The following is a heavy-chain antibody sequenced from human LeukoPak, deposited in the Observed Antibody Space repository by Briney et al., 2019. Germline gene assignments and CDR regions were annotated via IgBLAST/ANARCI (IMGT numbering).Heavy chain of an antibody. CDR3: ARATYYYDSRGRVYFDY. V-gene: IGHV3-23*01. J-gene: IGHJ4*02. D-gene: IGHD3-22*01. CDR1: GFTFSSYA. Sequence: GGSLRLSCAASGFTFSSYAMSWVRQAPGKGLEWVSAISGSGGSTYYADSVKGRFTISRDNAKNSLYLQMNSLRAEDTAVYYCARATYYYDSRGRVYFDYWGQGTLVTVSS. CDR2: ISGSGGST.